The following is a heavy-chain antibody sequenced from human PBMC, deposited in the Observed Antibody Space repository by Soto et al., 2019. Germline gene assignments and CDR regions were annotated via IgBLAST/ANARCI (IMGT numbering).Heavy chain of an antibody. Sequence: QVQLVQSGAEVKKPGASVQVSCKASGYSFTGYYMYWVRQAPGQGLEWMGWIDPNSGDTNYAQNFQGWVTMTRDTSITTAYMELSRLKSDDTAVYYCARGKSAMANWFDPWGQGTLVTVSS. CDR3: ARGKSAMANWFDP. J-gene: IGHJ5*02. CDR2: IDPNSGDT. V-gene: IGHV1-2*04. CDR1: GYSFTGYY. D-gene: IGHD5-18*01.